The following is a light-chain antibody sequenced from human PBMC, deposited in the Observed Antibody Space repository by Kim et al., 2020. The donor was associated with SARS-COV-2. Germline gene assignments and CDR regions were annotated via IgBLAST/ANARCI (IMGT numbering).Light chain of an antibody. CDR1: ALPKQY. V-gene: IGLV3-25*03. CDR3: QSADSSVTYVWV. J-gene: IGLJ3*02. CDR2: KDS. Sequence: SYELTQPPSVSVSPGQTARITCSGDALPKQYAYWYQQKPGQAPVLVIYKDSERPSGIPERFSGSSSGTTVTLTISGVQAEDEADYYCQSADSSVTYVWVF.